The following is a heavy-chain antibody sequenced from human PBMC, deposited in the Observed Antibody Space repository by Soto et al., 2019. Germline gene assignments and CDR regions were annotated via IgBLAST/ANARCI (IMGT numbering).Heavy chain of an antibody. CDR1: GGSLSPYF. V-gene: IGHV4-59*08. CDR3: EAAGGH. J-gene: IGHJ1*01. Sequence: QMQLQESGPGLVKPSETLSLTCTVSGGSLSPYFWSWIRQPPGKGLEWIGYIEHNGNTNYKPSLKGLDTTAIDRSKNQFSPKLNSVTAADTAVYYCEAAGGHWGQGALVTVS. D-gene: IGHD6-25*01. CDR2: IEHNGNT.